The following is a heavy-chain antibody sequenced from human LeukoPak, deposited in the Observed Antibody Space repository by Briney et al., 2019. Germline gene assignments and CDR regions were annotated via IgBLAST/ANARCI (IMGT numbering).Heavy chain of an antibody. Sequence: SETLSLTCTVFGGSISPYYWSWVRQPPGKGLEWIGYVSYSGSTDYNPPLKSRVIISIDTSKNQFSLRLRSVTAADTAVYYCARENDRYGRIDYWGQGTQVTVSS. J-gene: IGHJ4*02. CDR3: ARENDRYGRIDY. CDR2: VSYSGST. V-gene: IGHV4-59*01. D-gene: IGHD5-18*01. CDR1: GGSISPYY.